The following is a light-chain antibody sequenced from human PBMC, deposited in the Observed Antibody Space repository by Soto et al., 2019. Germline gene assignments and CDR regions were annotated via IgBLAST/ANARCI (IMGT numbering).Light chain of an antibody. V-gene: IGKV3-15*01. CDR2: GAS. Sequence: EIVMTQSPATLSVSPGERATLSCRASQSVGNNLAWYQQKPGQAPRLLIYGASTRATGIPARFSVSGSGTEFTLTNSSLQSEDFAVYYCQQYNNWHFTFGPGTKVDIK. J-gene: IGKJ3*01. CDR3: QQYNNWHFT. CDR1: QSVGNN.